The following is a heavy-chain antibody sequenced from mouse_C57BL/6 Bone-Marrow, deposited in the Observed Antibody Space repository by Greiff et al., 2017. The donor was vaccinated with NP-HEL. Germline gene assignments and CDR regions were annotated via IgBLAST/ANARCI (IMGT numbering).Heavy chain of an antibody. Sequence: QVQLKQPGAELVKPGASVKMSCKASGYTFTSYWITWVKQRPGQGLEWIGDIYPGSGSTNYNEKFKSKATLTVDTSSSTAYMQLSSLTSEDSAVYYCARRDYGSSYEFAYWGQGTLVTVSA. CDR2: IYPGSGST. J-gene: IGHJ3*01. V-gene: IGHV1-55*01. CDR1: GYTFTSYW. D-gene: IGHD1-1*01. CDR3: ARRDYGSSYEFAY.